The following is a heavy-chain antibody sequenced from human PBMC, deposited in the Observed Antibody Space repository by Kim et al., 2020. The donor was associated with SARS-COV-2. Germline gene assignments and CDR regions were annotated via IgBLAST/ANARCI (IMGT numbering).Heavy chain of an antibody. Sequence: YYADSVKGRFTISRDKSKNTLKLQMNSLRAEDTAVYYCARDTRDYYGMDVWGQGTTVTVSS. J-gene: IGHJ6*02. V-gene: IGHV3-33*01. CDR3: ARDTRDYYGMDV.